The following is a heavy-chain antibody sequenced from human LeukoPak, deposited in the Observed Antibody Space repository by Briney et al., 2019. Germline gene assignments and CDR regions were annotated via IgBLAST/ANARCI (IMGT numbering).Heavy chain of an antibody. CDR2: IYTSGGT. V-gene: IGHV4-4*07. CDR1: GVSISTYY. D-gene: IGHD3-3*01. J-gene: IGHJ3*02. CDR3: ARERGQLRGDAFDI. Sequence: SETLSLTCTVSGVSISTYYWTWIRQPAGKGLEWIGRIYTSGGTNYNPSLEGRVTMSVDTSKNQFSLKLGSVTAADTAVYYCARERGQLRGDAFDIWGQGTLVTVSS.